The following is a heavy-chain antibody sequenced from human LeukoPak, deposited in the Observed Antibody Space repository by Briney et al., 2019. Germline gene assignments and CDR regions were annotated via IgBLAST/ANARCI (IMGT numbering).Heavy chain of an antibody. V-gene: IGHV4-30-4*01. D-gene: IGHD2-2*01. Sequence: PSQTLALTCTVSGGSISSGDYYWNWIRQPPGKVLEWIGYIYYSGSTYYNTSLKSRVTISVDTSKNQFSLKLSSVTAADTAVYYCAREYQLLFLDYWGQGTLVTVSS. J-gene: IGHJ4*02. CDR2: IYYSGST. CDR1: GGSISSGDYY. CDR3: AREYQLLFLDY.